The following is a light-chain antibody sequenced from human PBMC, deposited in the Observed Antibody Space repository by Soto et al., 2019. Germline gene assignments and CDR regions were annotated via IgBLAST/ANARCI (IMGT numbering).Light chain of an antibody. CDR1: TSDVGGYDH. CDR2: DVG. Sequence: QSALTQTRSVSGSPGQSVAISCTRTTSDVGGYDHVSWQQQHPGKAPELIIFDVGKRPSGVPDRFSVSKSGNTASLTITGLQAEDEADYFCCSYAGDFYVFGSGTKVTVL. V-gene: IGLV2-11*01. J-gene: IGLJ1*01. CDR3: CSYAGDFYV.